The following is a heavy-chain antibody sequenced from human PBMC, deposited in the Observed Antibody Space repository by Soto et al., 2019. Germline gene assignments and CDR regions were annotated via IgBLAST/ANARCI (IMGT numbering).Heavy chain of an antibody. CDR2: IYYSGST. Sequence: SETLSLTCTVSGGSISSYYWSWIRQPPGKGLEWIGYIYYSGSTNYNPSLKSRVTISVDTSKNTLDLQMNSLRAEDTAVYYCAKGNYDISGLSLNWFDPWGQGTLVTVSS. CDR1: GGSISSYY. V-gene: IGHV4-59*01. D-gene: IGHD3-22*01. J-gene: IGHJ5*02. CDR3: AKGNYDISGLSLNWFDP.